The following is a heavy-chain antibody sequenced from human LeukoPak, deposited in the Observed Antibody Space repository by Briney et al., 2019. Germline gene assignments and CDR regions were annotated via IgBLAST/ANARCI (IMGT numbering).Heavy chain of an antibody. J-gene: IGHJ6*03. CDR2: IRYDGSNK. CDR3: AKGHYDFWSGYRLYYYYYMDV. Sequence: PGGSLRLSCAASGFTFSSYGMHWVRQAPGKGLEWVAFIRYDGSNKYYADSVKGRFTISRDNSKNTPYLQMNSLRAEDTAVYYCAKGHYDFWSGYRLYYYYYMDVWGKGTTVTVSS. V-gene: IGHV3-30*02. CDR1: GFTFSSYG. D-gene: IGHD3-3*01.